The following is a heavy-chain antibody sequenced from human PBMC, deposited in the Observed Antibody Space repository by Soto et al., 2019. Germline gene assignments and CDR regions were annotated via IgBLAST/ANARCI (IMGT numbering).Heavy chain of an antibody. Sequence: QVQLVESGGGVVQPGRSLRLSCAASGFTFSSYAMHWVRQAPGKGLEWVAVISYDGSNKYYADSVKGRFTISRDNSKNTLYLQMNSLRAEDTAVYYCASMAAVVPAASSRLIDYWGQGTLVTVSS. CDR3: ASMAAVVPAASSRLIDY. CDR1: GFTFSSYA. V-gene: IGHV3-30-3*01. D-gene: IGHD2-2*01. J-gene: IGHJ4*02. CDR2: ISYDGSNK.